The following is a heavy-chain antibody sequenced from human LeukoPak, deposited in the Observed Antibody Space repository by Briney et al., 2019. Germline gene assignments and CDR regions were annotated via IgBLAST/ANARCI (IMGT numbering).Heavy chain of an antibody. J-gene: IGHJ5*02. V-gene: IGHV1-46*01. Sequence: ASVKVSCKASGYTFTTYFMHWVRQAPGQGLEWMGIINPSSGGTSYAQNFQGRVTMTRDTSTSTIYMDLSSLRSDDTAVYFCARGQDYHDSSGYHWFDPWGQRTLVTVSS. D-gene: IGHD3-22*01. CDR2: INPSSGGT. CDR1: GYTFTTYF. CDR3: ARGQDYHDSSGYHWFDP.